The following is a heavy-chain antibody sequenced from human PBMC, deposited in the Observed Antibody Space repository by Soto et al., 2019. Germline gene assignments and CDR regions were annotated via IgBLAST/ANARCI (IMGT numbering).Heavy chain of an antibody. CDR2: NSAYNGNT. Sequence: QVQLVQSGAEVKKPGASVKVSCKASGYTFTNYGISWVRQAPGQGLEWMGWNSAYNGNTNYAQKLQGRVTMTTDTSTSTADMELRSLRSDDTAVYYCARRQWLVGGYYYGMDVWGQGTTVTVSS. CDR1: GYTFTNYG. J-gene: IGHJ6*02. D-gene: IGHD6-19*01. CDR3: ARRQWLVGGYYYGMDV. V-gene: IGHV1-18*01.